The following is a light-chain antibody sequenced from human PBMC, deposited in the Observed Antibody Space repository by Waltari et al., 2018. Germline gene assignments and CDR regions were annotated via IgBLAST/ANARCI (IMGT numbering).Light chain of an antibody. CDR1: QSLSSSY. Sequence: EIVLTQSPGTLSLSPGERATLSCRTSQSLSSSYLAWDQQKPGQAPRLPIYGASSRATGIPDRFRGSGSGTDFTLTISRLEPEDFAVYYCQQYGSSPRGITFGQGTRLEIK. CDR2: GAS. CDR3: QQYGSSPRGIT. J-gene: IGKJ5*01. V-gene: IGKV3-20*01.